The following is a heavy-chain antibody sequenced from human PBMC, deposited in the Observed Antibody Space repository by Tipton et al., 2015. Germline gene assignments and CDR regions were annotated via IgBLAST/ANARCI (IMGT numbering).Heavy chain of an antibody. J-gene: IGHJ4*02. CDR2: IHHGGST. CDR3: AREVWYNDSTGYDY. CDR1: GGSISSSSDY. V-gene: IGHV4-39*07. D-gene: IGHD3-22*01. Sequence: LRLSCTVSGGSISSSSDYWGWIRQPPGKGLEWIGEIHHGGSTNYNPSLKSRVTMSVDTSKNQFSLHLSSVTAADTAVYYCAREVWYNDSTGYDYWGQGTLVTVSS.